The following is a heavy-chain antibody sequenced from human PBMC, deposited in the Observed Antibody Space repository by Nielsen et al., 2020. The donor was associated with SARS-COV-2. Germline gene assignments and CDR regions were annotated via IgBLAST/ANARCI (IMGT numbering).Heavy chain of an antibody. J-gene: IGHJ4*02. CDR3: AKVGGTMTPDY. V-gene: IGHV3-30*18. CDR2: ISYDGSNK. D-gene: IGHD3-22*01. CDR1: GFTFSSYG. Sequence: GGSLRLSCAASGFTFSSYGMHWVRQAPGQGLEWVAVISYDGSNKYYADSVKGRFTISRDNSMNTLYLQMNSLRAEDTAVYYCAKVGGTMTPDYWGQGTLVTVSS.